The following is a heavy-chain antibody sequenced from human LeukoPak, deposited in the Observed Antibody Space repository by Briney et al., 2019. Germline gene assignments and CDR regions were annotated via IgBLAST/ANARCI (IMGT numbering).Heavy chain of an antibody. CDR1: GGSISSYY. V-gene: IGHV4-59*08. Sequence: SETLSLTCTVSGGSISSYYWSWIRQPPGKGLEWIGYIYYSGSTNYNPSLKSRVTISVDTSKNQFSLKLNSVTAADTAMYYCVKSGGYGLIDYWGQGTLVTVSS. CDR3: VKSGGYGLIDY. D-gene: IGHD1-26*01. CDR2: IYYSGST. J-gene: IGHJ4*02.